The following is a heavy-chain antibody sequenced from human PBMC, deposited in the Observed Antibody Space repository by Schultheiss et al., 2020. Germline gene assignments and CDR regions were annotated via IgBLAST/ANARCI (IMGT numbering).Heavy chain of an antibody. CDR1: GFTFSSYA. D-gene: IGHD3-10*01. J-gene: IGHJ4*02. V-gene: IGHV3-23*01. CDR2: ISGSGRRR. CDR3: ARDRGGFYYGSGSWGYFDY. Sequence: GGSLRLSCAASGFTFSSYAMNWVRQAPGKGLEWVSGISGSGRRRYHADAVKGRLTISRDNSRNTLYLQMDSLRAEDTAVYYCARDRGGFYYGSGSWGYFDYWGQGTLVTVSS.